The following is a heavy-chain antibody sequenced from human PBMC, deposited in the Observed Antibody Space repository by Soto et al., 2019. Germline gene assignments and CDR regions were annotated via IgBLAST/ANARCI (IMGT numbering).Heavy chain of an antibody. V-gene: IGHV1-69*13. CDR2: IIPIFGTA. CDR3: ARDRFATGSFDY. D-gene: IGHD3-10*01. J-gene: IGHJ4*02. CDR1: GGTFSSYA. Sequence: SVKVSCKASGGTFSSYAISWVRQAPGQGLEWMGGIIPIFGTANYAQKFQGRVTITADESTSTAYMELSSLRSEDTAVYYCARDRFATGSFDYWGQGTLVTVSS.